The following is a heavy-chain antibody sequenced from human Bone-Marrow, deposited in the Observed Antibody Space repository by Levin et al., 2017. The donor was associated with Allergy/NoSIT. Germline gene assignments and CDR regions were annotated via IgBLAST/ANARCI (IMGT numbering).Heavy chain of an antibody. CDR1: GGTFGLSS. V-gene: IGHV1-69*04. D-gene: IGHD7-27*01. Sequence: ASVKVSCKASGGTFGLSSISWVRQAPGQRLEWMGRIIPVVGVANYAQIFEGRVTITADRSTTTAYMELSRLIFEDTAIYYCARDRNSRTGDNYMDVWGKGTTVTVS. CDR3: ARDRNSRTGDNYMDV. CDR2: IIPVVGVA. J-gene: IGHJ6*03.